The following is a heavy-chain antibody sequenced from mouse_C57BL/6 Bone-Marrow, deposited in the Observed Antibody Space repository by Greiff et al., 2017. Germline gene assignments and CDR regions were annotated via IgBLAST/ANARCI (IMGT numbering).Heavy chain of an antibody. CDR2: IRLKSDNYAT. CDR1: GFTFSNYW. V-gene: IGHV6-3*01. J-gene: IGHJ3*01. CDR3: TEQQLRLPWFAY. Sequence: EVKVEESGGGLVQPGGSMKLSCVASGFTFSNYWMNWVRQSPEKGLEWVAQIRLKSDNYATHYAESVKGRFTISRDDSKSSVYLQMNNLRAEDTGIYYCTEQQLRLPWFAYWGQGTLVTVSA. D-gene: IGHD3-2*02.